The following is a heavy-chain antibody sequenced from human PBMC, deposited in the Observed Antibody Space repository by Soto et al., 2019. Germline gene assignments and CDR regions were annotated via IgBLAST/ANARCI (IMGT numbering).Heavy chain of an antibody. J-gene: IGHJ6*02. CDR1: GFTVSSNY. CDR2: IYSGGST. D-gene: IGHD3-10*01. CDR3: ARVPGNYDYYYGMDV. V-gene: IGHV3-53*01. Sequence: SLRLSCAASGFTVSSNYMSWVRQAPGKGLEWVSVIYSGGSTYYADSVKGRFTISRDNSKNTLYLQMNSLRAEDTAVYYCARVPGNYDYYYGMDVWGQGTTVTVSS.